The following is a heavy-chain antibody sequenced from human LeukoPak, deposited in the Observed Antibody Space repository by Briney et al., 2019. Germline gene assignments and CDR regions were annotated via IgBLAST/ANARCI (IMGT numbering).Heavy chain of an antibody. V-gene: IGHV3-23*01. CDR1: GFTFSNYA. J-gene: IGHJ4*02. Sequence: GGSLRLSCGASGFTFSNYAMSWVRQAPGKGLEWVSVISGSGGRTYYADSVKGRFTISRDNSKNTLSLQMNSLRAEDTAMFYCAKDGDYDIFTGYIDYWGQGTLVTVSS. CDR2: ISGSGGRT. CDR3: AKDGDYDIFTGYIDY. D-gene: IGHD3-9*01.